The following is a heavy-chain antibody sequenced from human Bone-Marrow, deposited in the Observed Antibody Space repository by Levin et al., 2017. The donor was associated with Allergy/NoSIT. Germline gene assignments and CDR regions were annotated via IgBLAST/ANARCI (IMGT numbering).Heavy chain of an antibody. J-gene: IGHJ4*02. D-gene: IGHD3-3*01. CDR1: GYTFTRYY. V-gene: IGHV1-2*02. CDR3: ARERSITIFGVVPTKTFDY. CDR2: INPNSGDT. Sequence: ASVKVSCKASGYTFTRYYLHWVRQAPGQGLEWMGWINPNSGDTNSAQKFQGRVTMTRDTSITTAYMELSRLTSDDTAVYYCARERSITIFGVVPTKTFDYWGQGTLVTVSS.